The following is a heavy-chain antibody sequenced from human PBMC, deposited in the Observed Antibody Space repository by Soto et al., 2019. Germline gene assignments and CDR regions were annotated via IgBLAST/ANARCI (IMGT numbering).Heavy chain of an antibody. CDR3: ARVPPRTTISSFDY. J-gene: IGHJ4*02. D-gene: IGHD2-2*02. CDR2: IFYSGST. Sequence: SETLSLTCSVSSGSVTSYYWSWIRQPPGEGLEWIGYIFYSGSTNYNPSLKNRVTMSVDTSKNPFSLKLTSVTAADTAVYYCARVPPRTTISSFDYWGQGTLVTVSS. V-gene: IGHV4-59*02. CDR1: SGSVTSYY.